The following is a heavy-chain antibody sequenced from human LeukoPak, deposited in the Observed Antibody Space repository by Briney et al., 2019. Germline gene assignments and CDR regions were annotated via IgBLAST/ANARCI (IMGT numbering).Heavy chain of an antibody. D-gene: IGHD1-1*01. CDR2: LNQDGSEK. CDR3: ARVATGTYYYYYYMDV. V-gene: IGHV3-7*01. Sequence: GGSLRLSCAASGFTFSSYWMTWVRQAPGKGLEWVANLNQDGSEKYYVDSVKGRFTISRDNAKNSLYLQMNSLRAEDTAVYYCARVATGTYYYYYYMDVWGKGTTVTVSS. J-gene: IGHJ6*03. CDR1: GFTFSSYW.